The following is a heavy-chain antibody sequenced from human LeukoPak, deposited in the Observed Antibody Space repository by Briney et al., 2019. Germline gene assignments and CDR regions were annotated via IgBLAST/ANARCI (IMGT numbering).Heavy chain of an antibody. D-gene: IGHD2-15*01. Sequence: SETLSLTCTVSGGSISGYYWSWIRQPAGKGLEWIGYIYTSVNTNYNPSLKSRVTMSVDTFKNQFSLQLNSVIAADTAVYYCARGGSKTAATFDHWGQGTLVSVFS. CDR1: GGSISGYY. CDR2: IYTSVNT. J-gene: IGHJ4*02. CDR3: ARGGSKTAATFDH. V-gene: IGHV4-4*07.